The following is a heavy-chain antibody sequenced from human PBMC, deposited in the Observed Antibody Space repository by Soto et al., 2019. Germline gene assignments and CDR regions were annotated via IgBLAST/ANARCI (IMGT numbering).Heavy chain of an antibody. CDR3: ARDSGIAVAVFAY. CDR2: ISYDGSNK. Sequence: PGGSLRLSCAASGFTFSSYAMHWVRQAPGKGLEWVAVISYDGSNKYYADSVKGRFTISRDNSKNTLYLQMNSLRAEDTAVYYCARDSGIAVAVFAYWGQGTLVTVSS. D-gene: IGHD6-19*01. V-gene: IGHV3-30-3*01. CDR1: GFTFSSYA. J-gene: IGHJ4*02.